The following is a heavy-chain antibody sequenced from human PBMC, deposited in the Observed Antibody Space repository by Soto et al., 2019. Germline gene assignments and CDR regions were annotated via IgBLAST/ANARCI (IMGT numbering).Heavy chain of an antibody. Sequence: QVQLVQSGAEVKKPGASVKVSCKTSGYTFSSYGFSWVRQAPGQGLEWIGWISGYNGNTNYAQRFQGRVTTTTDPTPTSAPPESRRLSSDDTAVYYCAREGQLGSWGQGNLVTVSS. CDR1: GYTFSSYG. CDR2: ISGYNGNT. CDR3: AREGQLGS. V-gene: IGHV1-18*01. J-gene: IGHJ5*01. D-gene: IGHD6-13*01.